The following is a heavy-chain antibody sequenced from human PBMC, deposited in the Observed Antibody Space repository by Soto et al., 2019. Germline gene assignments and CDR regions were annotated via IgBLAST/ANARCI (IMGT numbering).Heavy chain of an antibody. D-gene: IGHD5-18*01. CDR3: AKAGQAMVRFRGSAYYGMDV. CDR1: GFTFSSYG. Sequence: QVQLVESGGGVVQPGRSLRLSCAASGFTFSSYGMHWVRQAPGKGLEWVAVISYDGSNKYYADSVKGRCTISSDNSKNTLYLQMNSLRAEDTAVYYCAKAGQAMVRFRGSAYYGMDVWGQGTTVTVSS. V-gene: IGHV3-30*18. CDR2: ISYDGSNK. J-gene: IGHJ6*02.